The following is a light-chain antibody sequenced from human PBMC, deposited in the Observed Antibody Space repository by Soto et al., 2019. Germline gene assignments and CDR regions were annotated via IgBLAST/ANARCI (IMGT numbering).Light chain of an antibody. CDR1: QSISSY. CDR3: QQSYSTPYVT. V-gene: IGKV1-39*01. Sequence: DIQFPQSPSFLSASVGDRVPITCRASQSISSYLNWYQQKPGKAPKLLIYAASSLQSGVPSRFSGSGSGTDFTLTISSLQPEDFATYYCQQSYSTPYVTVGQGTKVAIK. CDR2: AAS. J-gene: IGKJ1*01.